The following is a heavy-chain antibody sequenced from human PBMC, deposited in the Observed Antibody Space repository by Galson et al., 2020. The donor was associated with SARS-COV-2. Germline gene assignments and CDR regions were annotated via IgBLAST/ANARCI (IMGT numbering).Heavy chain of an antibody. J-gene: IGHJ4*02. CDR1: GFTFDDYA. CDR2: ISWNSGSI. D-gene: IGHD1-26*01. V-gene: IGHV3-9*01. Sequence: GGSLRLSCAASGFTFDDYAMHWVRQAPGKGLEWVSGISWNSGSIGYADSVKGRFTISRDTAKNSLYLQMNSLRAEDAALYYCAKDSGGGGSSGFDYWGQGTLVTVSS. CDR3: AKDSGGGGSSGFDY.